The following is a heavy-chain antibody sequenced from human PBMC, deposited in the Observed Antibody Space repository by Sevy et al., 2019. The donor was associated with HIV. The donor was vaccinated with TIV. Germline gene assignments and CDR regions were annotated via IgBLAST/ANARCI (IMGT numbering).Heavy chain of an antibody. J-gene: IGHJ4*02. CDR2: ISPSSSTI. CDR3: ARDRFVEK. Sequence: GGSLRLSCAASGFTFSTSAMNWVRQAPGKGLEWVSYISPSSSTIYYADSVKGRFTISRDNAKNSLYLQMNSLRDKDTAVYYCARDRFVEKWGQGTLVTVSS. V-gene: IGHV3-48*02. CDR1: GFTFSTSA. D-gene: IGHD3-16*01.